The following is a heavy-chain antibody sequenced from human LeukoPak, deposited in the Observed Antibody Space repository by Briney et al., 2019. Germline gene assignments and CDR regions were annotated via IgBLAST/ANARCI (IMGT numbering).Heavy chain of an antibody. J-gene: IGHJ4*02. V-gene: IGHV4-30-2*01. CDR2: IYHSGST. CDR3: ARAEDDSSGYYPYFDY. D-gene: IGHD3-22*01. CDR1: GGPISSGGYS. Sequence: SQTLSLTCAVSGGPISSGGYSWSWIRQPPGKGLEWIGYIYHSGSTYYNPSLKSRVTISVDRSKNQFTLKLSSVTAADTAVYFCARAEDDSSGYYPYFDYWGQGTLVTVSS.